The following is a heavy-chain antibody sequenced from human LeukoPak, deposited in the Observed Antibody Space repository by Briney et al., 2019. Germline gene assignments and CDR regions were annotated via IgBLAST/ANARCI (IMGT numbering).Heavy chain of an antibody. J-gene: IGHJ4*02. D-gene: IGHD1-26*01. CDR3: ARGSSGTYSADY. CDR1: GFTFSSYA. Sequence: GGSLRLSCAASGFTFSSYAMSWVRQAPGKGLEWVSAVSGSGSSTYYADSVKGRLTISRDNSKNTLYLQMDSLRAEDTAVYYCARGSSGTYSADYWGQGTLVTVSS. V-gene: IGHV3-23*01. CDR2: VSGSGSST.